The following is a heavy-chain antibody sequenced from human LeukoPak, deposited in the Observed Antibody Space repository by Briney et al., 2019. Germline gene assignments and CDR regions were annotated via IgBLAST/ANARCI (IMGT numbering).Heavy chain of an antibody. D-gene: IGHD5-18*01. CDR3: ARDRIVPDTAMVTYYGVDV. CDR1: GYTFTGYY. Sequence: GASVKVSCKASGYTFTGYYMHWVRQAPGQGLEWMGWINPNSGGTNYAQKFQGRVTMTRDTSISTAYRELSRLRSDDTAVYYCARDRIVPDTAMVTYYGVDVWGKGTTVTISS. V-gene: IGHV1-2*02. J-gene: IGHJ6*04. CDR2: INPNSGGT.